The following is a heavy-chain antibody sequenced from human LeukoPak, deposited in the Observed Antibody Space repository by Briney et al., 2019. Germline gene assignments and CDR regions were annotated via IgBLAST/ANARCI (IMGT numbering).Heavy chain of an antibody. CDR1: ELTVSSDY. V-gene: IGHV3-23*01. J-gene: IGHJ4*02. CDR3: AKALYGSGWFFDY. Sequence: GGSLRLSCAASELTVSSDYMSWVRQAPGKGLEWVSAISGSGGSTYYADSVKGRFTISRDNSKNTLYLQMNSLRAEDTAVYYCAKALYGSGWFFDYWGQGTLVTVSS. D-gene: IGHD6-19*01. CDR2: ISGSGGST.